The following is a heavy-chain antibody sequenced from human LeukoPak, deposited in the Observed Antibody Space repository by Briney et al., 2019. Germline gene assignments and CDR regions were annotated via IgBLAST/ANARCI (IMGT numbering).Heavy chain of an antibody. J-gene: IGHJ6*02. CDR3: AGTDYGDYSTGYYGMDV. CDR2: IYSGGST. D-gene: IGHD4-17*01. Sequence: GGSRRPSFAPSGFTVSSNSRGGVRQAPGKGLGWVSVIYSGGSTSYADSVKGRFTISRDNSKNTLYLQMNSLRAEDTAVYYCAGTDYGDYSTGYYGMDVWGQGTTVTVSS. CDR1: GFTVSSNS. V-gene: IGHV3-66*01.